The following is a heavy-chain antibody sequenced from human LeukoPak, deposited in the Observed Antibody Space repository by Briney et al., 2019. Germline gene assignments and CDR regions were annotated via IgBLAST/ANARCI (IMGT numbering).Heavy chain of an antibody. J-gene: IGHJ4*02. CDR3: ATGYYDSSGYYSSDY. V-gene: IGHV1-24*01. CDR2: FDPEDGET. CDR1: GYTLTELS. D-gene: IGHD3-22*01. Sequence: ASMKVSCKVSGYTLTELSMHWVRQAPGKGLEWMGGFDPEDGETIYAQKFQGRVTMTEDTSTDTAYMELSSLRSEDTAVYYCATGYYDSSGYYSSDYWGQGTLVTVSS.